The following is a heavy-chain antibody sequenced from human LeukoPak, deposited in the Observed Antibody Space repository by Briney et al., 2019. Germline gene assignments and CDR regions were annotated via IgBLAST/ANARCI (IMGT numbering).Heavy chain of an antibody. CDR1: GYSFTSYW. CDR3: ARQLITLIRGVSLLDAFDI. D-gene: IGHD3-10*01. Sequence: GESLKISCKGSGYSFTSYWIGWVRQTPGRGLEWVGVIYPGGSDTRYSPSFQGQVTISGDKSISTAYLQWTGLKASDTAMYYCARQLITLIRGVSLLDAFDIWGQGTMVTVSS. J-gene: IGHJ3*02. V-gene: IGHV5-51*01. CDR2: IYPGGSDT.